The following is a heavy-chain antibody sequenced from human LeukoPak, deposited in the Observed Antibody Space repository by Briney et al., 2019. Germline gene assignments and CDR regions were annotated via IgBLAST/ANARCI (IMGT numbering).Heavy chain of an antibody. CDR3: ECESVVVITDPSWYFDL. D-gene: IGHD3-22*01. Sequence: PSETLSLTCTVSGGSISSYYWSWIRQPAGRGLEWIGRIYTSGSTNYNPSLKSRVTMSVDTSKTQFSLKLSSVTAADTAVYYCECESVVVITDPSWYFDLWGRGTLVTVSS. J-gene: IGHJ2*01. V-gene: IGHV4-4*07. CDR2: IYTSGST. CDR1: GGSISSYY.